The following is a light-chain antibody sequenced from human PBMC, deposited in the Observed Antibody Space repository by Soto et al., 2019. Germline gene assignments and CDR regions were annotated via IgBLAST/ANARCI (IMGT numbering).Light chain of an antibody. V-gene: IGKV3-20*01. CDR1: QRVGSMY. J-gene: IGKJ1*01. Sequence: VLTQSPGTLSLSPGERATLSCRASQRVGSMYLACYQRKPGRAPRLLIYGASRRPPRIPARLSGSDYGTDFTLTITRLEPEDSAVYYCHHFGSTQWTFARGTKV. CDR2: GAS. CDR3: HHFGSTQWT.